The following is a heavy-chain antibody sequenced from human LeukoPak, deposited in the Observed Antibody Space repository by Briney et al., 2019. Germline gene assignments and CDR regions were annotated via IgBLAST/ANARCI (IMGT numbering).Heavy chain of an antibody. CDR1: GFTFSDFE. Sequence: EGSLRLSCAASGFTFSDFEMNWVRQVPGKGLEWVSAISGSGGSTYYADSVKGRFTISRDNSKNTLYLQMNSLRAEDTAVYYCAKAQGGDSSFDYWGQGTLVTVSS. J-gene: IGHJ4*02. D-gene: IGHD3-22*01. CDR2: ISGSGGST. CDR3: AKAQGGDSSFDY. V-gene: IGHV3-23*01.